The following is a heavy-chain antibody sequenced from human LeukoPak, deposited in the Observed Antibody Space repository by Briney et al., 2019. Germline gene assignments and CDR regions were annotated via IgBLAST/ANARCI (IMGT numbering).Heavy chain of an antibody. CDR3: ARDVGYCSSTSCPRGYYYYGMDV. CDR2: INPNSGGT. CDR1: GYTFTGYY. J-gene: IGHJ6*02. Sequence: ASVKVSCKASGYTFTGYYMHWVRQAPGQGLEWMGRINPNSGGTNYAQKFQGRVTMTRDTSIGTAYMELSRLRSHDTAVYYCARDVGYCSSTSCPRGYYYYGMDVWGQGTTVTVSS. V-gene: IGHV1-2*06. D-gene: IGHD2-2*01.